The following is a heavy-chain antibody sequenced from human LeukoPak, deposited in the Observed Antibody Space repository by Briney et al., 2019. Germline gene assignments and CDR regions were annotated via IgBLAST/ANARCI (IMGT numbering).Heavy chain of an antibody. CDR2: ISSNGGST. Sequence: GGSLRLSCAASGFTFSSYAMHWVRQAPGKGLEYVSAISSNGGSTYYANSVKGRFTISRDNSKNTLYLQMGSLRAEDMAVYYCARGLQEWERRRDYWGQGTLVTVSS. D-gene: IGHD1-26*01. CDR3: ARGLQEWERRRDY. J-gene: IGHJ4*02. CDR1: GFTFSSYA. V-gene: IGHV3-64*01.